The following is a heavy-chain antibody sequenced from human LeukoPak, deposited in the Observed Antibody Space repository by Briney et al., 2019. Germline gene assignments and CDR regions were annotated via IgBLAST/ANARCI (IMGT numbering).Heavy chain of an antibody. CDR3: ARGLWLRYFDSPQYYFDY. CDR2: IYTSGST. Sequence: SETLSLTCTVSGYSISSGSYYWSWIRQPAGKGLEWIGRIYTSGSTNYNPSLKSRVTISVDTSKNQFSLKLSSVTAADTAVYYCARGLWLRYFDSPQYYFDYWGQGTLVTVSS. J-gene: IGHJ4*02. D-gene: IGHD3-9*01. V-gene: IGHV4-61*02. CDR1: GYSISSGSYY.